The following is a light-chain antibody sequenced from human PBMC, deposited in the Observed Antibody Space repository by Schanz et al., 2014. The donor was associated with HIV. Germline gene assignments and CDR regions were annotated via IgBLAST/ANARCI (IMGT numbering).Light chain of an antibody. CDR2: EVS. CDR3: SSYAATSNVL. J-gene: IGLJ3*02. V-gene: IGLV2-8*01. CDR1: SSDIGGYNV. Sequence: QSALTQPASVSGAPGQSITLSCTGTSSDIGGYNVVSWYQQHPGKAPKLMIYEVSERPSGVPDRFSGSKSGNTASLTVSGLQADDEADYYCSSYAATSNVLFGGGTKLTVL.